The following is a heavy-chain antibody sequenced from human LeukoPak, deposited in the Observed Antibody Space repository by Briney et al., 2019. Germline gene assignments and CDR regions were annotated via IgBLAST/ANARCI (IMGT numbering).Heavy chain of an antibody. D-gene: IGHD3-16*01. J-gene: IGHJ4*02. CDR3: ARHYGRRLDY. CDR2: IYPSDSDT. CDR1: GSIFTTNW. V-gene: IGHV5-51*01. Sequence: GASLQISCQGAGSIFTTNWIGWVRPLPGKGLEWMGIIYPSDSDTRYSPSFQGQVTISADKSITTAYLQWSSLKASDTAMYYCARHYGRRLDYWGQGALVTVSS.